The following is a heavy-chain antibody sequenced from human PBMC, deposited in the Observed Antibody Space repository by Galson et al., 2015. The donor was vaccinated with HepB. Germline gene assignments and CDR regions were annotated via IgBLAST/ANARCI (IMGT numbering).Heavy chain of an antibody. D-gene: IGHD3-10*01. CDR3: AREDPPSPGGRYGMDV. CDR2: ISAYSGNT. J-gene: IGHJ6*02. CDR1: GYTFTSYG. V-gene: IGHV1-18*01. Sequence: SVKVSCKASGYTFTSYGISWVRQAPGQGLEWMGWISAYSGNTNYAQKLQGRVTMTTDTSTSTAYMELRSLRSDDTAVYYCAREDPPSPGGRYGMDVWGQGTTVTVSS.